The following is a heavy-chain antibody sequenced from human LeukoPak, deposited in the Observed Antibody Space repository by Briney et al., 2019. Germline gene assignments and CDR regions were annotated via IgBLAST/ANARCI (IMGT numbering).Heavy chain of an antibody. V-gene: IGHV1-2*02. Sequence: ASVKVSCKASGYTFTGYYLHWVRQAPGQGLEWMGWINPNSGGTNYAQKFQGRVTMTRDKSISTAYMELSSLRSDDTAAYYCARDRTYREDYYYYGMDVWAKGPRSPSP. CDR2: INPNSGGT. CDR3: ARDRTYREDYYYYGMDV. J-gene: IGHJ6*02. D-gene: IGHD1-26*01. CDR1: GYTFTGYY.